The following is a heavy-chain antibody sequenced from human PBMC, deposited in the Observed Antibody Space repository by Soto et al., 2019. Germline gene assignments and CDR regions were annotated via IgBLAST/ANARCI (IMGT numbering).Heavy chain of an antibody. CDR2: ISPDGRTT. D-gene: IGHD3-10*01. CDR3: ADSWLPTSY. Sequence: EVQLVESGGGLVQPGGSLRLSCAASGFTFSSYSMSWVRQAPGKGLEWVSYISPDGRTTTYADSVKGRFTISRDNAKSTLYLQMNSLTVEDGAVYYCADSWLPTSYWGPGTLVTVSS. CDR1: GFTFSSYS. J-gene: IGHJ4*02. V-gene: IGHV3-48*04.